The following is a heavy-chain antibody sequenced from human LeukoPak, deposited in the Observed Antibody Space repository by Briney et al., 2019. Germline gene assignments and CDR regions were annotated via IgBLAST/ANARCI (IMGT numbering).Heavy chain of an antibody. CDR2: IYYSGST. D-gene: IGHD7-27*01. CDR3: ARGNSWGPSIDY. CDR1: GGSISSSYYY. J-gene: IGHJ4*02. V-gene: IGHV4-39*07. Sequence: SETLSLTCTVSGGSISSSYYYWGWIRQPPGKGLEWIGSIYYSGSTYYNPSLKSRVTISVDTSKNQFSLKLSSVTAADTAVYYCARGNSWGPSIDYWGQGTLVTVSS.